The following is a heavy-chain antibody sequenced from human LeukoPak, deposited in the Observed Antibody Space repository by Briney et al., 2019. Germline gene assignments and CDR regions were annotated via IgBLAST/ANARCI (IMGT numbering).Heavy chain of an antibody. V-gene: IGHV3-30*03. J-gene: IGHJ5*02. Sequence: GGSLRLSCAASGFTFSSYGMHWVRQAPGKGLEWVAVISYDGSNKYYADSVKGRFTISRDNSKNTLYLQMNSLRAEDTAVYYCARERGTYYGSGSEYNWFDPWGQGTLVTVSS. D-gene: IGHD3-10*01. CDR3: ARERGTYYGSGSEYNWFDP. CDR2: ISYDGSNK. CDR1: GFTFSSYG.